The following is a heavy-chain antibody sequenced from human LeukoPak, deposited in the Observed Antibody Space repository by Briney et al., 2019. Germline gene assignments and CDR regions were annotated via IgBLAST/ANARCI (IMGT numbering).Heavy chain of an antibody. Sequence: SETLSLTCTVSGGSISSSSYYWSWIRQPPGKGLEWIGYIYYSGGTNYNPSLKSRVTISVDTSKKQLSPRLSSVTAADTAVYYCARRGGDSSGNFDYWGQGTLVTVSS. V-gene: IGHV4-61*05. J-gene: IGHJ4*02. CDR3: ARRGGDSSGNFDY. CDR2: IYYSGGT. CDR1: GGSISSSSYY. D-gene: IGHD3-22*01.